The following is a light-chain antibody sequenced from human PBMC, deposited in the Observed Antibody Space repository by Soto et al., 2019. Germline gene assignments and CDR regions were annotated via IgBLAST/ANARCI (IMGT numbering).Light chain of an antibody. Sequence: QSVLTQPPSVSGAPGQKVTISCTGSTSNIGAGYDVHWYQQLPGTAPKLLIYGNNNRPSGVPDRFSGSKSGTSASLAITGLQLEDEADYFCQSYDRSLSGSGVFGGGTKLTVL. V-gene: IGLV1-40*01. CDR3: QSYDRSLSGSGV. CDR2: GNN. J-gene: IGLJ2*01. CDR1: TSNIGAGYD.